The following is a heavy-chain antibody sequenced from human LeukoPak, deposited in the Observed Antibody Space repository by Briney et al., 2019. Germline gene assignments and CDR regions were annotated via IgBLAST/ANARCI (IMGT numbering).Heavy chain of an antibody. CDR1: GYTVTSYY. V-gene: IGHV1-46*01. CDR3: ARATVTASYDY. D-gene: IGHD4-17*01. Sequence: ASVKVSCKASGYTVTSYYMHWVRQAPGQGLEWMAILNPSGGSSSYAQKFQGRVTMTRDTSTSTVYMELSSLRSEDTAVYYCARATVTASYDYWGQGTLVTVSS. CDR2: LNPSGGSS. J-gene: IGHJ4*02.